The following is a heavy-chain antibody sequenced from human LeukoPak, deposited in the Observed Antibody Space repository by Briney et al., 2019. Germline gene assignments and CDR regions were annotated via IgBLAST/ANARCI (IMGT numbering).Heavy chain of an antibody. CDR1: GFTFANSL. V-gene: IGHV3-7*01. Sequence: VGSLRLSCAASGFTFANSLMGWVRQAPGKGLEWVANIKQDGSTKHYADSLKGRFTISRDNPKNSLFLQMNNLRADDTAIYYCTRDTIGSLDYWGQGILATVAS. CDR2: IKQDGSTK. CDR3: TRDTIGSLDY. J-gene: IGHJ4*02. D-gene: IGHD1-26*01.